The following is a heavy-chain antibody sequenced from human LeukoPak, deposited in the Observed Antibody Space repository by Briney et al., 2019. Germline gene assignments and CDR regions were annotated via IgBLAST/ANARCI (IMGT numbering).Heavy chain of an antibody. CDR3: ARGYQRGNIVVVPAAGPLDY. V-gene: IGHV4-34*01. Sequence: SETLSLTCAVYGGSFSGYYWSWIRQPPGKGLEWIGEINHSGSTNYNPSLKSRVTISVDTSKNQFSLKLSSGTAADTAVYYCARGYQRGNIVVVPAAGPLDYWGQGTLVTVSS. D-gene: IGHD2-2*01. CDR1: GGSFSGYY. CDR2: INHSGST. J-gene: IGHJ4*02.